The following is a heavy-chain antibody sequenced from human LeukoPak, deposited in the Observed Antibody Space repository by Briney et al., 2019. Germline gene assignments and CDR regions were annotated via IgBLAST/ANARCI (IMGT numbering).Heavy chain of an antibody. CDR3: ARGQFRLSDYDSSGFDY. V-gene: IGHV3-53*05. CDR2: MYSGGSA. D-gene: IGHD3-22*01. J-gene: IGHJ4*02. Sequence: PGGSLRLSCSVSGFTVSSNYMNWVRPAPGKGLEWGSVMYSGGSAYYADSAKGRFTISRDNSKNTLYLQMISLRAEDTAVYYCARGQFRLSDYDSSGFDYWGQGTLVTVSS. CDR1: GFTVSSNY.